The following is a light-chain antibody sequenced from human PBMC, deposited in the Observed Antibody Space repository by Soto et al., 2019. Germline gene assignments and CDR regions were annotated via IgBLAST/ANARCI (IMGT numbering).Light chain of an antibody. CDR2: DAS. CDR3: QVRDVWPS. CDR1: QSVSTS. V-gene: IGKV3-11*01. Sequence: IVLTQSPVTLAVSPGERAVLSCRASQSVSTSLAWYQHKPGQAPRLFIYDASKRAPGIPARSSGSGSGTDFTLTISSLEPEDFAVYYCQVRDVWPSFGQGTKV. J-gene: IGKJ1*01.